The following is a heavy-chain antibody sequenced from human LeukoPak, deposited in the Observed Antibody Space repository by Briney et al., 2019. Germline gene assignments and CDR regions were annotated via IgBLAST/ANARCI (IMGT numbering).Heavy chain of an antibody. CDR2: IYYSGST. CDR1: GGSISSSSYY. CDR3: ATQITGYYNSPYFDY. V-gene: IGHV4-39*01. Sequence: TPSETLSLTCTVSGGSISSSSYYWGWIRQPPGKGLEWIGSIYYSGSTYYNPSLKSRVTISVDTSKNQFSLKLSSATAADTAVYYCATQITGYYNSPYFDYWGQGTLVTVSS. D-gene: IGHD3-9*01. J-gene: IGHJ4*02.